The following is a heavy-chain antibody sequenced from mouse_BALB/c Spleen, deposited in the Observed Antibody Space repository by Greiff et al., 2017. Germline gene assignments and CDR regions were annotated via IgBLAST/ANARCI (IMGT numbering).Heavy chain of an antibody. J-gene: IGHJ4*01. Sequence: VQLQESGAELVRPGASVKLSCKASGYSFTSYWMNWVKQRPGQGLEWIGMIHPSDNETRLNQKFKDKATLTVDKSSSTAYMQLSSPTSEDSAVYYCARSMITTTCAMDYWGQGTSVTVSS. D-gene: IGHD2-4*01. CDR1: GYSFTSYW. CDR2: IHPSDNET. V-gene: IGHV1-61*01. CDR3: ARSMITTTCAMDY.